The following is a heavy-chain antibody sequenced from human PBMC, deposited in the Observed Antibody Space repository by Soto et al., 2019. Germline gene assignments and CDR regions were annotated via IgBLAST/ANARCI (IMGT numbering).Heavy chain of an antibody. D-gene: IGHD5-12*01. Sequence: EVQLVQSGAEVKKPGESLKISCKGSGYSFTSYWIGWVRQMPRQGLEWMGIIYSGDADTRYSPSFKGQVTISADKSISTAYLQWSSLTASDTAMYYCASFYGGYAHYYYGMDVWGQGTTVTVSS. V-gene: IGHV5-51*01. J-gene: IGHJ6*02. CDR1: GYSFTSYW. CDR2: IYSGDADT. CDR3: ASFYGGYAHYYYGMDV.